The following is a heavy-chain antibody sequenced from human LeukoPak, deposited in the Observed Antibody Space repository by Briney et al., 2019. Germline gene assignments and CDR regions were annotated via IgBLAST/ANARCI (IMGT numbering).Heavy chain of an antibody. CDR3: AKRGVGTSNAYFDY. CDR2: IYTSGST. J-gene: IGHJ4*02. Sequence: SETLSLTCTVSGGSISSYYWSWIRQPAGKGLEWIGRIYTSGSTNYNPSLKSRVTMSVDTSKSQCTLKLSSVTAADTAVYYCAKRGVGTSNAYFDYWGQGTLVTVSS. CDR1: GGSISSYY. D-gene: IGHD1-26*01. V-gene: IGHV4-4*07.